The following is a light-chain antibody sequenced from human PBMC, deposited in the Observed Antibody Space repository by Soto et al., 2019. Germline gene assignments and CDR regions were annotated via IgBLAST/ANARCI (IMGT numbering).Light chain of an antibody. J-gene: IGKJ4*01. CDR2: GAS. Sequence: EIVLTQSPGTLSLSPGERATLSCRASQSASSNYLAWYQQKPGQAPRLLIYGASSRATGIPDRFSGSGSGTDFTLTIRRLEPEDFAVYYCQQYGRSPLTFGGGTKVDIK. CDR3: QQYGRSPLT. V-gene: IGKV3-20*01. CDR1: QSASSNY.